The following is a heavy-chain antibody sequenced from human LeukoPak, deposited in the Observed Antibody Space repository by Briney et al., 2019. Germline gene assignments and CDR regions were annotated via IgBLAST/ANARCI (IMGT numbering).Heavy chain of an antibody. CDR2: ISGSGGST. V-gene: IGHV3-23*01. D-gene: IGHD2-2*03. CDR1: GFTFSSYA. J-gene: IGHJ4*02. Sequence: PGGSLRLSCAASGFTFSSYAMSWVRQAPGKGLEWVSAISGSGGSTYYADSVKGRFTISRDNSKNTLYLQMNSLRAEDTAVYYCAKASFGYCSSTSCYFPLFDYWGQGTLVTVSS. CDR3: AKASFGYCSSTSCYFPLFDY.